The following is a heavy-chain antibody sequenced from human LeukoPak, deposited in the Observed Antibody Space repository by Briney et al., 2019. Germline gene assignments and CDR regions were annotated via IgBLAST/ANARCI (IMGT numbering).Heavy chain of an antibody. J-gene: IGHJ6*03. V-gene: IGHV3-73*01. Sequence: SGGSLRLSCAASGFTFSGSAMHWVRQASGKGLEWVGRIRSKANSYATAYAASVKGRFTISRDDSKNTAYLQMNSLKTEDTAVYYCTGEYSYGPNYYYYYMDVWGKGTTVTVSS. CDR3: TGEYSYGPNYYYYYMDV. CDR1: GFTFSGSA. D-gene: IGHD5-18*01. CDR2: IRSKANSYAT.